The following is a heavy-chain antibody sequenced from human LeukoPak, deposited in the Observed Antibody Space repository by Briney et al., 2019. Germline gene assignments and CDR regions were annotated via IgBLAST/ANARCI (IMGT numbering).Heavy chain of an antibody. D-gene: IGHD2-2*01. Sequence: GGSLRLSCAASGFTFSGYYMNWVRQAPGKGLEWVSSISSSSTIYYADSVKGRFTISRDNAKNSLYLQMNSLRAEDTAVYYCARAADIVVVPAAMQWCFQHWGQGTLVTVSS. J-gene: IGHJ1*01. CDR2: ISSSSTI. CDR3: ARAADIVVVPAAMQWCFQH. CDR1: GFTFSGYY. V-gene: IGHV3-69-1*01.